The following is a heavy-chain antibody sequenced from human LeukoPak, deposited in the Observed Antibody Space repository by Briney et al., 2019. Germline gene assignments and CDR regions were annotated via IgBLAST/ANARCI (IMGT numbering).Heavy chain of an antibody. J-gene: IGHJ4*02. Sequence: GGSLRLSCAASGFTFTSYFMNWVRQAPGKGLEWVSTISGGGGSTYYADSVKGRFTISRDNSKNTLYLQVNSLRAEDTAVYYCAKGGKWDVTPFDYWGQGTLVTVSS. CDR2: ISGGGGST. CDR1: GFTFTSYF. CDR3: AKGGKWDVTPFDY. D-gene: IGHD1-26*01. V-gene: IGHV3-23*01.